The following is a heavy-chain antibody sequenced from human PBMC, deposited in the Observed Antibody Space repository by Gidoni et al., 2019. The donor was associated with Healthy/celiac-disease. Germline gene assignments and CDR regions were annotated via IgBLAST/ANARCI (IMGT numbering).Heavy chain of an antibody. CDR1: GGSISSYF. CDR3: ARAGGIYGGFDY. J-gene: IGHJ4*02. Sequence: QVQLQVSGPGLVKPSETLSLTCTVSGGSISSYFWSWIRQPAGKGLEWIGRIYSSGTNYNPSLKSRVAMSVDTSKNQVSLRLNSVTAADTAVYYCARAGGIYGGFDYWGQGTLVTVSS. D-gene: IGHD1-26*01. CDR2: IYSSGT. V-gene: IGHV4-4*07.